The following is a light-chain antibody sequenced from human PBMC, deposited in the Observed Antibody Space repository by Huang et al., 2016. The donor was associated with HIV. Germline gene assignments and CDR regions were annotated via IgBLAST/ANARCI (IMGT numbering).Light chain of an antibody. CDR1: QSVSSN. CDR3: QQYNDWPPDPT. J-gene: IGKJ2*01. V-gene: IGKV3D-15*01. CDR2: GAS. Sequence: EIVLTQSPATLSASPGERVTLACRASQSVSSNLAWLQQNPGQAPRLLIYGASSRATGIPVRFSGSGAGTEFTLTISSLQSEDFAFYYCQQYNDWPPDPTFGQGTKLDTK.